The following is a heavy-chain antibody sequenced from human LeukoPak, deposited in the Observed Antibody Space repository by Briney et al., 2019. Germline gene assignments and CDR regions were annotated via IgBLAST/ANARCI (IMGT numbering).Heavy chain of an antibody. CDR2: INPNSGGT. V-gene: IGHV1-2*02. CDR1: GYTFTGYY. CDR3: ARGGGVYCSGGSCYPEPNWFDP. J-gene: IGHJ5*02. D-gene: IGHD2-15*01. Sequence: ASVKVSCKASGYTFTGYYMHWVRQAPGQGLEWMGWINPNSGGTNYAQKFQGRVTMTRDTSTSTVYMELSSLRSEDTAVYYCARGGGVYCSGGSCYPEPNWFDPWGQGTLVTVSS.